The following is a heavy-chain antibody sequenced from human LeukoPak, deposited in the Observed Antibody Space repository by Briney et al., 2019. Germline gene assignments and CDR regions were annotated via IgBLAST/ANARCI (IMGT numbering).Heavy chain of an antibody. CDR3: ARASYYYDSSGYPGYYFDY. CDR1: GYTSTDYY. J-gene: IGHJ4*02. CDR2: INPNSGGT. Sequence: ASVKLSCKASGYTSTDYYMHWVRQAPGQGLEWMGWINPNSGGTNYAQKFQGRVTMTRDTSISTAYMELSRLRSDDTAVYYCARASYYYDSSGYPGYYFDYWGQGTLVTVSS. V-gene: IGHV1-2*02. D-gene: IGHD3-22*01.